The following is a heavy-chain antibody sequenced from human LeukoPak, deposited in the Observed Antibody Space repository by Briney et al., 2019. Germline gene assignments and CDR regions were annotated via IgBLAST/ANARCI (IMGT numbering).Heavy chain of an antibody. V-gene: IGHV5-51*01. J-gene: IGHJ5*01. D-gene: IGHD2-21*02. CDR2: IYPGDSDI. Sequence: GESQKISCKGSGYSFTSYWIGWVRQMPGKGLEWMGIIYPGDSDIRYSPSFQGQVTISADKSITTAYLQWSSLKASDTAMYYCVRHTDYWFDSWGQGTLVTVSS. CDR1: GYSFTSYW. CDR3: VRHTDYWFDS.